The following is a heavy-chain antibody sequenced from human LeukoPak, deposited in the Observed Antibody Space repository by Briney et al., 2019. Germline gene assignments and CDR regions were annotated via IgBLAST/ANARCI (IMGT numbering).Heavy chain of an antibody. J-gene: IGHJ4*02. Sequence: GASVQVSCKASGYTFTSYTLHWVRQAPGQRLEWMGWINVGNGNTKYSQKFQGRVTITRDTSATTGYMELSSLRSEDTAVYYCAREPLRFLEWRQFDYWGKGALVIVSS. CDR2: INVGNGNT. CDR3: AREPLRFLEWRQFDY. CDR1: GYTFTSYT. D-gene: IGHD3-3*01. V-gene: IGHV1-3*01.